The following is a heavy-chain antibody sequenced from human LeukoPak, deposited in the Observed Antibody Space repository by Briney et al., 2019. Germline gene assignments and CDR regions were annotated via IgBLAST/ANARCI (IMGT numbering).Heavy chain of an antibody. D-gene: IGHD6-6*01. J-gene: IGHJ4*02. V-gene: IGHV4-34*01. CDR3: ARGPGSSIAARRGSDY. Sequence: SETLPLTCAVYGGSFSGYYWSWIRQPPGKGLEWIGEINHSGSTNYNPSLKSRVTISVDTSKNQFSLKLSSVTAADTAVYYCARGPGSSIAARRGSDYWGQGTLVTVSS. CDR1: GGSFSGYY. CDR2: INHSGST.